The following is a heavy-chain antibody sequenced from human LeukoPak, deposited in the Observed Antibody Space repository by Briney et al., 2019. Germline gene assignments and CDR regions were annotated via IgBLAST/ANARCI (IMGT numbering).Heavy chain of an antibody. D-gene: IGHD2-15*01. CDR2: ISYDGSNK. J-gene: IGHJ4*02. CDR3: AKDLCSGGSCYPSSGFDY. V-gene: IGHV3-30*18. Sequence: GRSLRLSCVASGFTFSSYGMHWVRQAPGKGLEWVAVISYDGSNKYYADSVKGRFTISRDNSKNTLYLQMNSLRAEDTAVYYCAKDLCSGGSCYPSSGFDYWGQGTLVTVSS. CDR1: GFTFSSYG.